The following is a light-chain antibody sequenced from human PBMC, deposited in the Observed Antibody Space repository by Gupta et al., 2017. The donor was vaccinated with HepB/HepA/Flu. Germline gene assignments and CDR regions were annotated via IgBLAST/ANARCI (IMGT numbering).Light chain of an antibody. CDR1: QDISDY. J-gene: IGKJ2*01. Sequence: QSPSSLSASVGDRGTITCRASQDISDYLAWYQMKHGKAPKRLIYAAYVLQSGGTSRCSDSGVGREVNLTISSLQLEDVEPYYCQKENWDPPPYAFGQGTKLQIK. CDR3: QKENWDPPPYA. CDR2: AAY. V-gene: IGKV1-27*01.